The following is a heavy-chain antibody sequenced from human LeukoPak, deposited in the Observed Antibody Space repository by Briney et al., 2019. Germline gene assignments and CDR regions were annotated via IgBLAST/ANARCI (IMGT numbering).Heavy chain of an antibody. D-gene: IGHD6-19*01. CDR1: GGSIGSNY. CDR2: IYYTGAI. J-gene: IGHJ4*02. CDR3: AKYGSSGWVIDY. Sequence: SETLSLTCTVSGGSIGSNYWTWIRQPPGKGLEYIGYIYYTGAINYNPSLKSRVTISVDTSKNKFSLRLSSVTAADTAVYFCAKYGSSGWVIDYWGQGTLVTVSS. V-gene: IGHV4-59*08.